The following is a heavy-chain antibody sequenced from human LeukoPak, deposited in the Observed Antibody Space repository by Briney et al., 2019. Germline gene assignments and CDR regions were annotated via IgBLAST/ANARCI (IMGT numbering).Heavy chain of an antibody. J-gene: IGHJ4*02. Sequence: GGSLRLSCAASGFSFSNAYMSWVRQAPGKGLEWVAIISHDGGKKYYGDSVKGRFTISRDNSKNTLFLQMNSLRSDDTAVYYCAKDGGEVGATFEYWGQGTLVTVSS. V-gene: IGHV3-30*18. CDR1: GFSFSNAY. CDR2: ISHDGGKK. CDR3: AKDGGEVGATFEY. D-gene: IGHD1-26*01.